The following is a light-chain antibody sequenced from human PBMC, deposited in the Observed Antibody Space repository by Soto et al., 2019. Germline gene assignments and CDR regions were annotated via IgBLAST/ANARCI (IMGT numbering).Light chain of an antibody. CDR2: EVN. V-gene: IGLV2-14*01. CDR3: LSYTRNTTLL. CDR1: SSDIGGYKY. J-gene: IGLJ3*02. Sequence: QSALTQPASVSGSPGQSIPISCTGTSSDIGGYKYVSWYQHHPGRAPKFIIYEVNNRPSGVSNRFSGSKSGNTAPLTIAGLHTEDEADYYCLSYTRNTTLLFGGGTKLTVL.